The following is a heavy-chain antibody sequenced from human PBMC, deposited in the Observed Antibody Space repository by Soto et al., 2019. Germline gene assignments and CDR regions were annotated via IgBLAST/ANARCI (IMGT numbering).Heavy chain of an antibody. Sequence: QVQLVQSGAEVKKPGASVKVSCKASGYTLTGYYMHWVRQAPGQGLEWMGWINPNSGGTNYAQKFQGWVTMTRDTSISTAYMELSRLRSDDTAVYYCARGGEIVATPLNFPQSYYYGMDVWGQGTTVTVSS. CDR2: INPNSGGT. J-gene: IGHJ6*02. CDR3: ARGGEIVATPLNFPQSYYYGMDV. V-gene: IGHV1-2*04. D-gene: IGHD5-12*01. CDR1: GYTLTGYY.